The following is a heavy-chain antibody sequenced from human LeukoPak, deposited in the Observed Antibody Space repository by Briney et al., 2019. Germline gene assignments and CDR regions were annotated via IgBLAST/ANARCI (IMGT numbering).Heavy chain of an antibody. V-gene: IGHV3-11*01. D-gene: IGHD5-12*01. J-gene: IGHJ4*02. Sequence: PGGSLRLSCAASGFTFSDYYMSWLRQAPGKGLEWVSYISSSGSTIYYADSVKGRFTISRDNAKNSLYLQMNSLRAEDTAMYYCARAQVRGYSGYGDYWGQGTLVTVSS. CDR2: ISSSGSTI. CDR3: ARAQVRGYSGYGDY. CDR1: GFTFSDYY.